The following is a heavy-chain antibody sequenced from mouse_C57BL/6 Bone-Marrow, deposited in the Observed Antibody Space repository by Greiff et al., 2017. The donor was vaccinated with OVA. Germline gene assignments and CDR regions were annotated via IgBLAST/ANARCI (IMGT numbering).Heavy chain of an antibody. V-gene: IGHV2-9*01. D-gene: IGHD1-1*01. J-gene: IGHJ4*01. CDR1: GFSLTSYG. CDR3: AKRGYYYGSSYDYAMDY. Sequence: VKLVESGPGLVAPSQSLSITCTVSGFSLTSYGVDWVRQPPGKGLEWPGVIWGGGSTNYNSALMSRLSIRKDNSKSQVFLKMNSLQTDDTAMYYCAKRGYYYGSSYDYAMDYWGQGTSVTVSS. CDR2: IWGGGST.